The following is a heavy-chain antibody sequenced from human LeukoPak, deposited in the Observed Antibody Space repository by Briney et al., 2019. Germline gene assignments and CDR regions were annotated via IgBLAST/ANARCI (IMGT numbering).Heavy chain of an antibody. D-gene: IGHD4-17*01. CDR2: IRYDGSNK. CDR1: GFTFSSYG. V-gene: IGHV3-30*02. J-gene: IGHJ3*02. Sequence: GGSLRLSCAASGFTFSSYGMHWVRQAPGKGLEWVAFIRYDGSNKYYADSVKGRFTISRDNSKNTLYLQMNSLRAEDTAVYYRANVDDYGDYPDAFDIWGQGTMVTVSS. CDR3: ANVDDYGDYPDAFDI.